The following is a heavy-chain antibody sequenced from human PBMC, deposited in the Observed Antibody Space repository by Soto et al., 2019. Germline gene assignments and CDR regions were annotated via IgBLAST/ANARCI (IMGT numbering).Heavy chain of an antibody. J-gene: IGHJ6*02. Sequence: PSETLSLTCTVSGGSISSGDYYWSWIRQPPGKGLEWIGYIYYSGSTYYNPSLKSRVTISVDTSKNQFSLKLSSVTAADTAVYYCARGTVEVLRYFDWLPQYYCYGMDVWGQGTTVTVSS. CDR2: IYYSGST. V-gene: IGHV4-30-4*01. CDR1: GGSISSGDYY. CDR3: ARGTVEVLRYFDWLPQYYCYGMDV. D-gene: IGHD3-9*01.